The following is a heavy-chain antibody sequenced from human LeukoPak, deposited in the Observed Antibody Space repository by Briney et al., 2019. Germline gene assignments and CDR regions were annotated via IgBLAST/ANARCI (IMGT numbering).Heavy chain of an antibody. CDR3: ARIFCGPVSRIFDP. Sequence: SHTLSLTCTVAARSISSDNSYWSWLRQPAGKGLEWIGPIYSSASTNSQPSLKSPVTISVDTSKNQFSLKLTSVTAADTAVYYCARIFCGPVSRIFDPWGQGTLVTVSS. D-gene: IGHD2-15*01. J-gene: IGHJ5*02. CDR1: ARSISSDNSY. V-gene: IGHV4-61*02. CDR2: IYSSAST.